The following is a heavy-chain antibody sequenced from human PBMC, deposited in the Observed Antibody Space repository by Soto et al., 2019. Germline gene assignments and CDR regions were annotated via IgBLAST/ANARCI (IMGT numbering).Heavy chain of an antibody. V-gene: IGHV3-21*01. Sequence: GGSLRLSCAASGFTFSSYSMNWVRQAPGKGLEWVSSISSSSSYIYYADSVKGRFTISRDNAKNSLYLQMNSLRAEDTAVYYCARDLDYDFWSGYSPYYYYYGMDVWGQGTTVTVSS. J-gene: IGHJ6*02. CDR2: ISSSSSYI. D-gene: IGHD3-3*01. CDR3: ARDLDYDFWSGYSPYYYYYGMDV. CDR1: GFTFSSYS.